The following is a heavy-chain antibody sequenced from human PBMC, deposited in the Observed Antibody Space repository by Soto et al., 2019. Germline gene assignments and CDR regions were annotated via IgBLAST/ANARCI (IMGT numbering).Heavy chain of an antibody. J-gene: IGHJ5*02. Sequence: PSETLSLTCTVSGGSISRGGYYWSWIRQNPGKGLEWIGYTYNSVSTYYNPSLKSRVTISVDTSKNQFSLKLSSVTAADTAVYYCARTATDFWSGYYTRVHFEIESWFDPWGQGTLVTVSS. CDR3: ARTATDFWSGYYTRVHFEIESWFDP. D-gene: IGHD3-3*01. V-gene: IGHV4-31*03. CDR2: TYNSVST. CDR1: GGSISRGGYY.